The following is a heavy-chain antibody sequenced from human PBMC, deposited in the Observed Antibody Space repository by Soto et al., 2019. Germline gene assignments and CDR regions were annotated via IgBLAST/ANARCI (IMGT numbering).Heavy chain of an antibody. D-gene: IGHD4-4*01. CDR3: AKIYSNWSTFDY. Sequence: EVQLLESGGGLVQPGGSLRLSCVASGFSFNIDAMSWVRQAPGKGLEWVSRISGSGGTTHYADSVKGRFTISRDNSKNTLSLQMNSLRAEDTAVYYCAKIYSNWSTFDYWGQGTLVTVAS. CDR1: GFSFNIDA. J-gene: IGHJ4*02. CDR2: ISGSGGTT. V-gene: IGHV3-23*01.